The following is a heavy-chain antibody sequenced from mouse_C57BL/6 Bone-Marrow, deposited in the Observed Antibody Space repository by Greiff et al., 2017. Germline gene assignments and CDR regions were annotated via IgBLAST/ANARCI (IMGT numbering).Heavy chain of an antibody. V-gene: IGHV5-4*01. D-gene: IGHD3-2*02. CDR2: ISDGGSYT. CDR1: GFTFSSYA. CDR3: ARTAQAYYFDY. Sequence: EVHLVESGGGLVKPGGSLKLSCAASGFTFSSYAMSWVRQTPEKRLEWVATISDGGSYTYYPDNVKGRFTISRDNAKNNLYLQMSHLKSEDTAMYYCARTAQAYYFDYWGQGTTLTVSS. J-gene: IGHJ2*01.